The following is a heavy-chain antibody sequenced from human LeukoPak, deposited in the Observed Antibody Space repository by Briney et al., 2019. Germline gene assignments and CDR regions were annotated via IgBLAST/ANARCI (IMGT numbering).Heavy chain of an antibody. CDR3: ARGQGWFGELLSPHYFDY. J-gene: IGHJ4*02. V-gene: IGHV4-34*01. Sequence: PSETLPLTCAVYGGSFSGYYWSWIRQPPGKGLEWIGEINHSGSTNYNPSLKSRVTISVDTSKNQFSLKLSSVTAADTAVYYCARGQGWFGELLSPHYFDYWGQGTLVTVSS. CDR2: INHSGST. D-gene: IGHD3-10*01. CDR1: GGSFSGYY.